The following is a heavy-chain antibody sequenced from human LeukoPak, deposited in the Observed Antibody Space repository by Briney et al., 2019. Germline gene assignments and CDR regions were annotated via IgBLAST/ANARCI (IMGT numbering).Heavy chain of an antibody. CDR2: ISSSSSYI. Sequence: GGSLRLSCAASGFTFSSYSMNWVRQAPGKGLEWVSSISSSSSYIYYADSVKGRFTISRDNAKNSLYLQMNSLRAEDTAVYYCARDRGSITMVRGVIPLPDYWGQGTLVTVSS. D-gene: IGHD3-10*01. CDR3: ARDRGSITMVRGVIPLPDY. J-gene: IGHJ4*02. CDR1: GFTFSSYS. V-gene: IGHV3-21*01.